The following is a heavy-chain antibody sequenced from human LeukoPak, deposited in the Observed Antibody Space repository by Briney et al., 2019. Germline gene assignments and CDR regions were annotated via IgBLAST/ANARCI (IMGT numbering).Heavy chain of an antibody. J-gene: IGHJ4*02. V-gene: IGHV3-13*01. D-gene: IGHD6-13*01. CDR2: IGTAGDT. Sequence: GGSLRLSCAASGFTFSSYDMHWVRQATGKGLEWVSAIGTAGDTYYPGSVKGRFTISRENAKNSLYLQMNSLRAGDTAVYYCARSSSSWPGDYFDYWGQGTLVTGSS. CDR1: GFTFSSYD. CDR3: ARSSSSWPGDYFDY.